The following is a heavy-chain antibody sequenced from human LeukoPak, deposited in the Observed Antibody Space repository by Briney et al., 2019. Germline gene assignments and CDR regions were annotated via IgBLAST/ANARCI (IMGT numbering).Heavy chain of an antibody. D-gene: IGHD2-15*01. J-gene: IGHJ4*02. Sequence: ASVKVSCKPSGYTFTAYNIHWVRQAPGQGREWMGWMNPNSGDTNYAQNFQGRVTMTRDTSISTAYMELSSLRSDDTAVYFCLRGGGRSYCDYWGQGTPVTVSS. CDR2: MNPNSGDT. CDR1: GYTFTAYN. V-gene: IGHV1-2*02. CDR3: LRGGGRSYCDY.